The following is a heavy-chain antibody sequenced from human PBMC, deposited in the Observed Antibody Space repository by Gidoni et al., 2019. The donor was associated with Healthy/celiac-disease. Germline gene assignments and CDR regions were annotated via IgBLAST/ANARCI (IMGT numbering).Heavy chain of an antibody. D-gene: IGHD3-10*01. CDR1: GFTFSSYA. CDR3: AGGLVIRLGSYFDY. J-gene: IGHJ4*02. V-gene: IGHV3-23*04. Sequence: EVQLVESGGGLVQPGGSLRLSCAASGFTFSSYAMSWVRPAPGKWLEWVSAMSGSGGSTYYADSVKGRFTISRDNSKNTLYLQMNSLRAEDTAVYYCAGGLVIRLGSYFDYWGQGTLVTVSS. CDR2: MSGSGGST.